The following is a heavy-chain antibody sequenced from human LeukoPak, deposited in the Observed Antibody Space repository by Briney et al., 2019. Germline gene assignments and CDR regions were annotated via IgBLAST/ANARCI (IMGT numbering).Heavy chain of an antibody. CDR3: ARHNRPDHYYDSRGRDY. Sequence: TPSETLSLTCTVSGGSISSSSYYWGWIRQPPGKGLEWIGSIYYSGSTYYNPSLKSRVTISVDTSKNQFSLKLSSVTAADTAVYYCARHNRPDHYYDSRGRDYWGQGTLVTVSS. V-gene: IGHV4-39*01. CDR2: IYYSGST. D-gene: IGHD3-22*01. J-gene: IGHJ4*02. CDR1: GGSISSSSYY.